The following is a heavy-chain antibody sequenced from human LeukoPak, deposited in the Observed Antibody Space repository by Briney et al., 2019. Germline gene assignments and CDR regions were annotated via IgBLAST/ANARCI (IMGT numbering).Heavy chain of an antibody. CDR3: ARAHLIGSGSYSTNFDY. Sequence: WASVKVSCKASGYTFTSYGISWVRQAPGQGLEWMGWISAYNGNTNYAQKLQGRVTMTTDTSTSTAYMELRSLRSDDTAVYYCARAHLIGSGSYSTNFDYWGQGTLVTVSS. V-gene: IGHV1-18*01. D-gene: IGHD3-10*02. CDR1: GYTFTSYG. J-gene: IGHJ4*02. CDR2: ISAYNGNT.